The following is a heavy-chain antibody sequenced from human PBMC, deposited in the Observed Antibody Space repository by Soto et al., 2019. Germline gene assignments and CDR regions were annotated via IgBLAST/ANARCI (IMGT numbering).Heavy chain of an antibody. J-gene: IGHJ4*02. CDR1: GGSISSPNAF. CDR2: IHYRGST. CDR3: ARQLGTYSSRSNNAAIDL. Sequence: QLQLQESGPRLVKPSETLSLTCTVSGGSISSPNAFWGWIRQPPGTGLEWIGSIHYRGSTYYNPSRHGRVTLTLDTSKNQLALKLIYVTAADTAVYYCARQLGTYSSRSNNAAIDLWGQGTQVTVSS. D-gene: IGHD6-19*01. V-gene: IGHV4-39*01.